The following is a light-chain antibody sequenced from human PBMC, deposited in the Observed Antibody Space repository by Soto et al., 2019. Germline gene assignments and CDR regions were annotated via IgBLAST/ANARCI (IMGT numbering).Light chain of an antibody. Sequence: QSVLTQPASVSGSPGQSITISCTGTFSDIGAYNYVSWYQQHPGKAPQLIIYEVSYRPSGVSNRFSGSKSGNTASLTVSGLQAEDEAEYYCSSYTSGSTWVFGGGTKLTVL. CDR1: FSDIGAYNY. V-gene: IGLV2-14*01. CDR2: EVS. J-gene: IGLJ3*02. CDR3: SSYTSGSTWV.